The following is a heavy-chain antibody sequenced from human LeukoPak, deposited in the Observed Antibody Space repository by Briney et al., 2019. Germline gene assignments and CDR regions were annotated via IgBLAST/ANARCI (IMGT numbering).Heavy chain of an antibody. CDR3: ARVSSITVVTPAYY. CDR2: INPNSGGT. J-gene: IGHJ4*02. V-gene: IGHV1-2*02. Sequence: GASVKVSCKASGHTFTSYGISWVRQAPGQGLEWMGWINPNSGGTNYAQKFQGRVTMTRDTSISTAYMELSRLRSDDTAVYYCARVSSITVVTPAYYWGQGTLVTVSS. CDR1: GHTFTSYG. D-gene: IGHD4-23*01.